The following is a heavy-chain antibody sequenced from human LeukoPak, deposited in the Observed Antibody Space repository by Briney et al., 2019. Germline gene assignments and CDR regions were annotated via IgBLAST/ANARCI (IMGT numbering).Heavy chain of an antibody. Sequence: GGSLRLSCAASGFNFSSYAMSWVRQAPGKGLEWVSGIGGSGNNRYYANSVRGRFTISRDNSKNTLFLQMNTLRADDTAVYLCAKSPLTRPLFFDYWGRGTLVTVSA. D-gene: IGHD1-14*01. V-gene: IGHV3-23*01. CDR3: AKSPLTRPLFFDY. CDR1: GFNFSSYA. J-gene: IGHJ4*02. CDR2: IGGSGNNR.